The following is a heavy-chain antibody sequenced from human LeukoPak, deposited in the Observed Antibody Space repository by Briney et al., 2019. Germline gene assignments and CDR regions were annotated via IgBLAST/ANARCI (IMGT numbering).Heavy chain of an antibody. Sequence: ASVKVSCKASGYTITNNYMHWVRQAPGQGLEWMAWMNPKSANTGYAQKFQGRVTMTRDMSTSTVYMELSSLRSEDTAVYYCARGMHSSGWFDYWGQGTLVTVSS. J-gene: IGHJ4*02. CDR1: GYTITNNY. CDR3: ARGMHSSGWFDY. CDR2: MNPKSANT. D-gene: IGHD3-22*01. V-gene: IGHV1-46*01.